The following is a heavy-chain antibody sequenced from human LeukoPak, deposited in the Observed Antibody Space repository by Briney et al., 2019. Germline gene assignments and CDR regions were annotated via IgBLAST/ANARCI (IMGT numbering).Heavy chain of an antibody. D-gene: IGHD6-19*01. V-gene: IGHV3-23*01. CDR1: GVTFNNYA. Sequence: GGSLRLSCAASGVTFNNYAMTWVRQAPGKGLEWVSAITGGSGTTYYVDSVKGRFTISRDNSKNTLYLQMNSLRAEDTAVYYCARGIRHRPLEQWLVYYYYYGMDVWGQGTTVTVSS. CDR2: ITGGSGTT. CDR3: ARGIRHRPLEQWLVYYYYYGMDV. J-gene: IGHJ6*02.